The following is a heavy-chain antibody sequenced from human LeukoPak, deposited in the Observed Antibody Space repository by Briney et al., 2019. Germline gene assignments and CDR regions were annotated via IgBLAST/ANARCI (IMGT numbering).Heavy chain of an antibody. Sequence: PSETLSLTCTVSGGSISSYYWSWIRQPPGKGLEWIGYIYYSGSTNYNPSLKSRVTISVGTSKNQFSLKLSSVTAADTAVYYCARSRDSSGYYFGYYYYYYMDVWGKGTTVTVSS. D-gene: IGHD3-22*01. CDR3: ARSRDSSGYYFGYYYYYYMDV. J-gene: IGHJ6*03. V-gene: IGHV4-59*01. CDR1: GGSISSYY. CDR2: IYYSGST.